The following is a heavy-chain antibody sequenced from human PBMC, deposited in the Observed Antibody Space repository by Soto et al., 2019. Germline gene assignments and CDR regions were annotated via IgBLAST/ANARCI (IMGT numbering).Heavy chain of an antibody. J-gene: IGHJ6*02. V-gene: IGHV3-64D*06. CDR2: ISSNGGST. CDR3: VKAPLHEPPLHCPSPTPRAYCTDV. D-gene: IGHD2-15*01. Sequence: GGSLRLSCSASGFTFSSYAMHWVRQAPGKGLEYVSAISSNGGSTYYADSVKGRFTISRDNSKNTLYLQMSSLRAEDTAVYYCVKAPLHEPPLHCPSPTPRAYCTDVWGQGTTVTVSS. CDR1: GFTFSSYA.